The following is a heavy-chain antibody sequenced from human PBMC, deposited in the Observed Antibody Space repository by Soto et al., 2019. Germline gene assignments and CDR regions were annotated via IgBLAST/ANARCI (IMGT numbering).Heavy chain of an antibody. CDR2: LYDLDGT. J-gene: IGHJ3*02. V-gene: IGHV3-53*01. CDR3: ATWHLQEHAYDI. D-gene: IGHD1-1*01. Sequence: PGGSLRLSCAAFGFTVSGKKYVAWVRQAPGKGLEWVSALYDLDGTYYADPAKGRFTTSSDSSRTTVYLQMNSLRPDDTAVYSCATWHLQEHAYDIWGQGTMVTVSS. CDR1: GFTVSGKKY.